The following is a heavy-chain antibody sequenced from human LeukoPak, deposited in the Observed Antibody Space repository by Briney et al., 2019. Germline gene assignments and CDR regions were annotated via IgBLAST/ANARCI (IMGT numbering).Heavy chain of an antibody. CDR1: GGSISSSSYY. CDR3: YYGSGSYYPFDY. J-gene: IGHJ4*02. V-gene: IGHV4-39*01. Sequence: SETLSLTCTVSGGSISSSSYYWGWIRQPPGTGLEWIGSIYYSGSTYYNPSLKSRVTISVDTSKNQFSLKLSSVTAADTAVYYCYYGSGSYYPFDYWGPGTLVTVSS. CDR2: IYYSGST. D-gene: IGHD3-10*01.